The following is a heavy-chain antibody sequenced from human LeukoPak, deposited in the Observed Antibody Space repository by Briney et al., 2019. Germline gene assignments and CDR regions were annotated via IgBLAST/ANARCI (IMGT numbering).Heavy chain of an antibody. D-gene: IGHD2-15*01. CDR1: GFTFSSYA. J-gene: IGHJ4*02. Sequence: PGGSLRLSCAASGFTFSSYAMSWVRQAPGKGLEWVGHIRSKADGGTPDYIAPVKGRFTISRDDSKDTLYLQMNSLNTEDAAMYYCTTRSPARYCSDGACYSSADYWGQGTLVTVSS. V-gene: IGHV3-15*01. CDR3: TTRSPARYCSDGACYSSADY. CDR2: IRSKADGGTP.